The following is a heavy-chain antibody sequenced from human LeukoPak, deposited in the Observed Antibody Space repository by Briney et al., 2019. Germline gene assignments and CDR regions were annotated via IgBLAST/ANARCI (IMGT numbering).Heavy chain of an antibody. Sequence: PGGSLRLSCAASGFTFSSYSMNWVRQAPGKGLEWVSVIYVDGTTYYADSVKGRFTISRDNSKNTLSLQMNSLRAEDTAVYYCARGGGYNFFDYWGQGTLVTVSS. CDR2: IYVDGTT. D-gene: IGHD5-24*01. J-gene: IGHJ4*02. CDR1: GFTFSSYS. V-gene: IGHV3-53*01. CDR3: ARGGGYNFFDY.